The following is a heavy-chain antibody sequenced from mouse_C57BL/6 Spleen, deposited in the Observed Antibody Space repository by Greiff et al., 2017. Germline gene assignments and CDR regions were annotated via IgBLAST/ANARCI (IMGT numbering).Heavy chain of an antibody. J-gene: IGHJ3*01. CDR1: GYTFTSYW. CDR3: ASESIYGNLAY. Sequence: QVQLQQPGAELVRPGSSVKLSCKASGYTFTSYWMDWVKQRPGQGLEWIGNIYPSDSETHYNQKFKDKATLTVDKSSSTAYMQLSSLTSEDSAVYYCASESIYGNLAYWGQGTLVTVSA. CDR2: IYPSDSET. D-gene: IGHD2-1*01. V-gene: IGHV1-61*01.